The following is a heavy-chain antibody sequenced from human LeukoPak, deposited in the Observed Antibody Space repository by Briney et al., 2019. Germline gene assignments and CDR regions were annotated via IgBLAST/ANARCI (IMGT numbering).Heavy chain of an antibody. CDR1: GGTFSSYA. J-gene: IGHJ5*02. CDR2: IIPILGIA. Sequence: ASAKVSFKASGGTFSSYAISWGRQAPRQGLEWMGRIIPILGIANYAQNLHGRVTITADKYTSTAYMELSSMRSEDTGVSYCARDSPRYCSGGSCQRGLLYNWFDPWGQGTLVTVSS. CDR3: ARDSPRYCSGGSCQRGLLYNWFDP. V-gene: IGHV1-69*04. D-gene: IGHD2-15*01.